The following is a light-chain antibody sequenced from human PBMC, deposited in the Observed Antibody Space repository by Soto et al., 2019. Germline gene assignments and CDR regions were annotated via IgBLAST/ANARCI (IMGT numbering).Light chain of an antibody. CDR2: SAS. CDR3: QQYASSPLLT. V-gene: IGKV3-20*01. CDR1: QFVNNNY. Sequence: EIVLTQSPGTLSLSPGERATLSCRASQFVNNNYLAWYQQRPGQAPRPLIYSASRRVAGIPDRFSGSGSGTDFTLSISRLEPEDFAVYYCQQYASSPLLTFGGGTKVEIK. J-gene: IGKJ4*01.